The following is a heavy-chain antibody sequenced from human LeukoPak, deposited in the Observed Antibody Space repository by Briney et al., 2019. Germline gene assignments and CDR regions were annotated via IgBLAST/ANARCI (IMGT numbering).Heavy chain of an antibody. CDR3: ARVFTVVTPLYFDY. V-gene: IGHV4-30-4*08. CDR2: IYYSGGT. CDR1: GYSISSGYY. J-gene: IGHJ4*02. D-gene: IGHD4-23*01. Sequence: SETLSLTCAVSGYSISSGYYWSWIRQPPGKGLEWIGYIYYSGGTYYNPSLKSRVTISVDTSNNQFSLKLSSVTAADTAVYYCARVFTVVTPLYFDYWGQGTLVTVSS.